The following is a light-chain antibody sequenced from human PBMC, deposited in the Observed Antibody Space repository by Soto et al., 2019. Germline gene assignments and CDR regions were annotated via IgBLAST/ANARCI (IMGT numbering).Light chain of an antibody. CDR1: QSVNTY. CDR2: EAS. CDR3: QHRGT. Sequence: EIVLTQSPATLSLSLGERATLSCKASQSVNTYVGWYQQKPGQAPRLLISEASDRATGIPARFSGSGSGTDVTLTISSLEPEDFAVYHCQHRGTFGQGTRLEIK. J-gene: IGKJ5*01. V-gene: IGKV3-11*01.